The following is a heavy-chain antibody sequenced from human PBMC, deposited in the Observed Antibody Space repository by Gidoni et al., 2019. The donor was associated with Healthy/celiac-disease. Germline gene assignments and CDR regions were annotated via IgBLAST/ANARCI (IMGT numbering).Heavy chain of an antibody. J-gene: IGHJ3*02. CDR1: GYTFTSYD. D-gene: IGHD2-21*02. CDR3: ASWTFHPYCGGDCYAFDI. CDR2: MNPNSGNT. Sequence: QVQLVQSGAEVKKPGASVKVSCKASGYTFTSYDINWVRQATGQGLEWMGWMNPNSGNTGYAQKFQGRVTMTRNTSISTAYMELSSLRSEDTAVYYCASWTFHPYCGGDCYAFDIWGQGTMVTVSS. V-gene: IGHV1-8*01.